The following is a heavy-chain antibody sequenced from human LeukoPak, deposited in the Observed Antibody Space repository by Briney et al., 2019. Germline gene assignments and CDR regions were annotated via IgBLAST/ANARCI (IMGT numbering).Heavy chain of an antibody. J-gene: IGHJ4*02. CDR3: ARGAYYGSGSYAVDY. CDR2: IFYSGST. Sequence: SETLSLTCTVSAVSIISCGYYSTWIRQHPGKGLVWFGHIFYSGSTYYLPYLKSRLTILVDTSTNQFSLKLSSVTAADTAVYYCARGAYYGSGSYAVDYWGQGTLVTVSS. D-gene: IGHD3-10*01. V-gene: IGHV4-31*03. CDR1: AVSIISCGYY.